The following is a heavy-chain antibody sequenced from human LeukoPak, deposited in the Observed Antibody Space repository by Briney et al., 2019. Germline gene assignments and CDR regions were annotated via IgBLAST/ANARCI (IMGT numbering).Heavy chain of an antibody. CDR2: ISAYNGNT. Sequence: ASVKVPCKASGYTFTSYGISWVRQAPGQGLEWMGWISAYNGNTNYAQKLQGRVTMTTDTSTSTAYMELTSLRSDDTAVYYCARAGLGYCSSTSCTYYYYGMDVWGQGTTVTVSS. J-gene: IGHJ6*02. V-gene: IGHV1-18*01. CDR3: ARAGLGYCSSTSCTYYYYGMDV. CDR1: GYTFTSYG. D-gene: IGHD2-2*01.